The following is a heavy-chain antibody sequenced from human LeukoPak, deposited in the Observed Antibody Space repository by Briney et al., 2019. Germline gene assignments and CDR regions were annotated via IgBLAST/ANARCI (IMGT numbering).Heavy chain of an antibody. CDR3: ARDSFSAVAGMNYYYYGMDV. CDR1: GFTFSSYG. V-gene: IGHV3-33*01. Sequence: PGRSLRLSCAASGFTFSSYGMHWVRQAPGKGLEWVAVIWYDGSNKYYADSVKGRFTISRDNSKNTLYLQMDSLRAEDTAVYYCARDSFSAVAGMNYYYYGMDVWGQGTTVTVSS. D-gene: IGHD6-19*01. CDR2: IWYDGSNK. J-gene: IGHJ6*02.